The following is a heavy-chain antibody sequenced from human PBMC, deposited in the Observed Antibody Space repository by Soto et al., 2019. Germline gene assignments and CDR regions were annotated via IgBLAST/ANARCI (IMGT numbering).Heavy chain of an antibody. J-gene: IGHJ3*01. Sequence: ELQLLESGGALVQPGGSLRLSCVASGIPSADFAMTWVRQRPGKGLEWVSTISGDGGRTYYADSVKGRFTVSRDNSKNILYLQMTSLRAEDTAIYFCAKEWAGDAFDVWGQGTMVTVSS. D-gene: IGHD6-19*01. CDR2: ISGDGGRT. CDR3: AKEWAGDAFDV. V-gene: IGHV3-23*01. CDR1: GIPSADFA.